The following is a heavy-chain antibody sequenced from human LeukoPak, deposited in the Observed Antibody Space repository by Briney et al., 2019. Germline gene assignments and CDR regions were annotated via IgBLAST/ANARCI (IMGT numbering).Heavy chain of an antibody. V-gene: IGHV3-48*01. Sequence: PGGSLRLSCAASGFTVSTNYMSWVRQAPGKGLEWVSYISSSSSTIYYADSVKGRFTISRDNAKNSLYLQMNSLRAEDTAVYYCARGDMGYSYGYNWFDPWGQGTLVTVSS. CDR1: GFTVSTNY. D-gene: IGHD5-18*01. CDR3: ARGDMGYSYGYNWFDP. CDR2: ISSSSSTI. J-gene: IGHJ5*02.